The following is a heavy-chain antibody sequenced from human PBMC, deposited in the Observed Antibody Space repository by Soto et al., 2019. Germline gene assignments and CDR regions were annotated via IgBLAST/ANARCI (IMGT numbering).Heavy chain of an antibody. J-gene: IGHJ6*02. D-gene: IGHD3-9*01. Sequence: SVKVSCKASGFTFTSSAMQWVRQARGQRLEWIGWIVVGSGNTNYAQEFQERVTITRDMSTSTAYMELSSLRSEDTAVYYCAADLSYYDILTGYYGMAVWGQGTTVTVSS. V-gene: IGHV1-58*02. CDR3: AADLSYYDILTGYYGMAV. CDR2: IVVGSGNT. CDR1: GFTFTSSA.